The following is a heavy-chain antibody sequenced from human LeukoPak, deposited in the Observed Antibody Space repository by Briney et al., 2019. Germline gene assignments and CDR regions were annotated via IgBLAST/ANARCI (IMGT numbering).Heavy chain of an antibody. J-gene: IGHJ4*02. Sequence: GESLQISCKGSGYSFTSYWTGWVRQLPGKGLEWMGIIYPGDSDTRYSPSFQGQVTISADKSISTAYLQWSSLKASDAAMYHCARSHYGDTIDYWGQGTLVTVSS. CDR2: IYPGDSDT. CDR3: ARSHYGDTIDY. V-gene: IGHV5-51*01. D-gene: IGHD4-17*01. CDR1: GYSFTSYW.